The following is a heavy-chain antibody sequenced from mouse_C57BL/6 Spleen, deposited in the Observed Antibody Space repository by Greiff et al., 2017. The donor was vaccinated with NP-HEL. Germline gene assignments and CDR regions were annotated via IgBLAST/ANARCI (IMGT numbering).Heavy chain of an antibody. CDR2: IYPGSGST. V-gene: IGHV1-55*01. Sequence: QVQLQQPGAELVKPGASVKMSCKASGYTFTSYWITWVKQRPGQGLEWIGDIYPGSGSTNYNEKFKSKATLTVDTSSSTAYMQLSSLTSEDSAVYYCARAPPHYYGSSYGVYWGQGTTLTVSS. CDR3: ARAPPHYYGSSYGVY. D-gene: IGHD1-1*01. CDR1: GYTFTSYW. J-gene: IGHJ2*01.